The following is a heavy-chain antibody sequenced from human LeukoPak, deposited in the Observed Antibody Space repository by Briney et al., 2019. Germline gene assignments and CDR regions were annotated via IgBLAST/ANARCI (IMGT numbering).Heavy chain of an antibody. CDR3: ARLLASTNYYTDV. CDR1: GGSMSRHY. J-gene: IGHJ6*03. Sequence: SETLSLTCTVSGGSMSRHYWSWIRQAPGKGLEWIGYIYYTGSTNYNPSLRSRVTISIDTSKNQFSLKLSSATAADTAVYYCARLLASTNYYTDVWGKGTTVTVSS. V-gene: IGHV4-59*11. CDR2: IYYTGST.